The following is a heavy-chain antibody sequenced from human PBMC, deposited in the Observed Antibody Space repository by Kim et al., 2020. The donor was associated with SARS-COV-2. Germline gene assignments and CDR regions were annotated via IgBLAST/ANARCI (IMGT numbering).Heavy chain of an antibody. D-gene: IGHD3-22*01. V-gene: IGHV3-23*01. J-gene: IGHJ3*02. Sequence: GGSLRLSCAVSGLTIDDYAMTWVRQAPGKGLEWVSTISGSGGTTNYADSVKGRFTVSRDNSKSTVYLQMNGLRAEDTAVYYCAINRKPSIIVADGFDIWGQGTMVTVSS. CDR3: AINRKPSIIVADGFDI. CDR2: ISGSGGTT. CDR1: GLTIDDYA.